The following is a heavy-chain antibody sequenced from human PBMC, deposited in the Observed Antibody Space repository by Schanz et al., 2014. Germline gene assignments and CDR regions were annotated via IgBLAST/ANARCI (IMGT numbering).Heavy chain of an antibody. Sequence: QVQLEQSGAEVKKPGSSVKVSCKASGGTFSSFGINWVRQAPGQGLEWMGRIIPSLGLAKYEQKFQDKVTITADTSTTTAYMELSGLRSEDTAVYYCARDHVATTDYDYFFYYLDVWATGITVIVSS. CDR1: GGTFSSFG. J-gene: IGHJ6*03. V-gene: IGHV1-69*04. CDR3: ARDHVATTDYDYFFYYLDV. CDR2: IIPSLGLA. D-gene: IGHD1-1*01.